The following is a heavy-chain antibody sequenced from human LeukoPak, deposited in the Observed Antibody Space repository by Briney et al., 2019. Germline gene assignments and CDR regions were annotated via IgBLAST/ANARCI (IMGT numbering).Heavy chain of an antibody. V-gene: IGHV1-3*01. D-gene: IGHD4-17*01. CDR3: ARVGTVTTYAFDI. CDR1: GYTFTSYA. J-gene: IGHJ3*02. CDR2: INAGNGNT. Sequence: GASVKVSCKASGYTFTSYAMHWVRQAPGQRLEWMGWINAGNGNTKYSQKFQGRVTITRDTSASTAYMELSSLRSEDTAVYYCARVGTVTTYAFDIWGQGTMVTVSS.